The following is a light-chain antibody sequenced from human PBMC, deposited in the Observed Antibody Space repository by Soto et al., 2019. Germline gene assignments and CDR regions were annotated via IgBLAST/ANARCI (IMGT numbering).Light chain of an antibody. CDR1: QSVDSSF. CDR2: GAS. Sequence: EIVLTQSPGTLSLSPGDRATLSCRASQSVDSSFLAWYQQKPGQPPRLLIYGASSRATGIPDRFSGSGSGTDFTLTINRLEPEDFAVFYCQQYGSSPTFGQGTKVEIK. V-gene: IGKV3-20*01. CDR3: QQYGSSPT. J-gene: IGKJ1*01.